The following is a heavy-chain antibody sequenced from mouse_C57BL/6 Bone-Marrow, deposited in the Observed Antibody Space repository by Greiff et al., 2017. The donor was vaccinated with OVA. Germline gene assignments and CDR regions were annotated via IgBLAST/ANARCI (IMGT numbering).Heavy chain of an antibody. CDR3: ARSGLLRQYFDV. D-gene: IGHD1-2*01. CDR1: GYTFTSYW. Sequence: VQLQQPGTELVKPGASVKLSCKASGYTFTSYWMHWVKQRPGQGLEWIGNINPSNGGTNYNEKFKSKATLTVDKSSSIAYMQLSSLTSEDSAVYYCARSGLLRQYFDVWGTGTTVTVSS. J-gene: IGHJ1*03. V-gene: IGHV1-53*01. CDR2: INPSNGGT.